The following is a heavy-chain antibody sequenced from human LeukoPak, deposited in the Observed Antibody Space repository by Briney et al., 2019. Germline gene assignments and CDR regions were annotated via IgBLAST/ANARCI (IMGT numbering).Heavy chain of an antibody. CDR3: ARHSHRGYEIDFDY. CDR1: GGSISSYY. D-gene: IGHD5-12*01. V-gene: IGHV4-59*08. CDR2: IYYSGST. J-gene: IGHJ4*02. Sequence: YPSETLSLTCTVSGGSISSYYWSWIRQPPGKGLEWIGYIYYSGSTNYNPSLKSRVTISVDTSKNRFSLKLSSVTAADTAVYYCARHSHRGYEIDFDYWGQGTLVTVSS.